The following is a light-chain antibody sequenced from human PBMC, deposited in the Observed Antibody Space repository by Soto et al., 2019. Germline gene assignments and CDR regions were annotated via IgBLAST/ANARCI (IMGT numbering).Light chain of an antibody. Sequence: QSALTQPASVSGSPGQSITISCTGTSSDVGNYNYVSRYQQHPGKAPKLMIYEVNNRPSGVSNRFSGSKSGNTASLTISGIQAEDEAEYYGNSYTGSSTWVFGGGTKLTVL. CDR2: EVN. CDR1: SSDVGNYNY. CDR3: NSYTGSSTWV. J-gene: IGLJ3*02. V-gene: IGLV2-14*01.